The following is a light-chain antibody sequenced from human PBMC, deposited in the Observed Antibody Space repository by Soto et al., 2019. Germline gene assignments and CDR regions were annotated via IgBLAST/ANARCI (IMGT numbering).Light chain of an antibody. CDR2: AAS. J-gene: IGKJ2*01. Sequence: EIVLTQSPGTLSLSPGERATFSCRASQSVSNSSLTWYHQQPDQAPRLLLFAASRSATGSPATFSGSGSGTEFTLTTSRMEPEEYAVYYCHVYGNSSLYTFGQGTRVEIK. CDR3: HVYGNSSLYT. CDR1: QSVSNSS. V-gene: IGKV3-20*01.